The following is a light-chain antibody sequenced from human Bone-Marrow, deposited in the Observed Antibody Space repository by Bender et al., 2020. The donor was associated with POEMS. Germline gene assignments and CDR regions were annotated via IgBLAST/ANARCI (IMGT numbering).Light chain of an antibody. V-gene: IGLV1-44*01. Sequence: QSVLTPPPSASGTPGQRVTISCSGSSSNIGGNAVNWWQQLPGTAPKPLIYGNDQRPSGVPDRFSGYKSGASASLAISGLQSEDEADYFCSAWDGILNGWVFGGGTELPVL. CDR1: SSNIGGNA. CDR2: GND. CDR3: SAWDGILNGWV. J-gene: IGLJ3*02.